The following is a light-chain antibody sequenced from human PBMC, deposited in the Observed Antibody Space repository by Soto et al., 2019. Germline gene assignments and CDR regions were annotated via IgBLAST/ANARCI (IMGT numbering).Light chain of an antibody. V-gene: IGKV1-5*03. J-gene: IGKJ4*01. CDR2: KAS. Sequence: DIQMTQSPSTLSASVGDRVTITCRASQSISTWLAWYQQKPGKAPKLLIYKASRLEGGVPSRFSGSGSGTEFNITISSLQPHDFATYYCQQYDTYPLSFGGGTTVEVK. CDR3: QQYDTYPLS. CDR1: QSISTW.